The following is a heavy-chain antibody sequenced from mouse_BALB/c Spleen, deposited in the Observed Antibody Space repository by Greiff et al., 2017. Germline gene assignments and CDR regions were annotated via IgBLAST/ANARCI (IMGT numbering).Heavy chain of an antibody. CDR3: ARSGRYYAMDY. Sequence: EVKLLESGPGLVKPSQSLSLTCTVTGYSITSDYAWNWIRQFPGNKLEWMGYISYSGSTSYNPSLKSRISITRDTSKNQFFLQLNSVTTEDTATYYCARSGRYYAMDYWGQGTSVTVSS. V-gene: IGHV3-2*02. J-gene: IGHJ4*01. CDR1: GYSITSDYA. CDR2: ISYSGST.